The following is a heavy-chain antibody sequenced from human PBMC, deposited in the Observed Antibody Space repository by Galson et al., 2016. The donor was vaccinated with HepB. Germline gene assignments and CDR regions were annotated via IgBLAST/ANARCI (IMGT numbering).Heavy chain of an antibody. CDR3: ARGSGGYCTGGKCHYYFYYMDV. J-gene: IGHJ6*02. CDR1: GYTFTHYY. CDR2: IDPNNGAT. V-gene: IGHV1-2*04. Sequence: SVKVSCKASGYTFTHYYMHWVRQAPGQGLEWMGWIDPNNGATKYAQKFQGWVTMTRDTSIDTLYMELRRLTSGDTAVYYCARGSGGYCTGGKCHYYFYYMDVWGQGTTVSVSS. D-gene: IGHD2-8*02.